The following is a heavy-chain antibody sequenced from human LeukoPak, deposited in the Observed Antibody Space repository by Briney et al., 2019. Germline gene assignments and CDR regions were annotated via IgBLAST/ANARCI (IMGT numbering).Heavy chain of an antibody. CDR3: ARDNGDYDEGGFDP. CDR2: IYTSGST. D-gene: IGHD4-17*01. J-gene: IGHJ5*02. Sequence: SETLSLTCTVSGGSISSYYLSWIRQPAGKGLEWIGRIYTSGSTNYNPSLKSRVTMSVDTSKNQFSLKLSSVTAADTAVYYCARDNGDYDEGGFDPWGQGTLVTVSS. CDR1: GGSISSYY. V-gene: IGHV4-4*07.